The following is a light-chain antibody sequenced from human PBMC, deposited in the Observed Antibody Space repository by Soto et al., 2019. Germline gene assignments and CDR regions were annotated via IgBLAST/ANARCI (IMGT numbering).Light chain of an antibody. J-gene: IGKJ1*01. CDR3: QQSYSTPT. Sequence: DIQVTQSPSSLSASVGDRVTITCRASQSIGTYLIWYHQKPGKAPQILIYGASTLQSGVPSRFSASGSGTHFTLTINSLQPEDFGTYSCQQSYSTPTFGQGTKVDIK. CDR1: QSIGTY. CDR2: GAS. V-gene: IGKV1-39*01.